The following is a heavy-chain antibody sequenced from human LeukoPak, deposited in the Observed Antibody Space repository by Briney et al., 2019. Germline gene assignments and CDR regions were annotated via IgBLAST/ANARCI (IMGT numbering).Heavy chain of an antibody. CDR1: GGSISSYY. CDR2: IYYSGST. V-gene: IGHV4-59*12. J-gene: IGHJ4*02. D-gene: IGHD3-22*01. CDR3: ARGRAYYDSSGYFNY. Sequence: SETLSLTCTVSGGSISSYYWSWIRQPPGKGPEWIGYIYYSGSTNYNPSLKSRVTISVDTSKNQFSLKLSSVTAADTAVYYCARGRAYYDSSGYFNYWGQGTLVTVSS.